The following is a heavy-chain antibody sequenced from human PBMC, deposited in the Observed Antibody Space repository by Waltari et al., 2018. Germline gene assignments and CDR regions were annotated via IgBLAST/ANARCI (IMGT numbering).Heavy chain of an antibody. Sequence: QLQLQESGSGLVKPSQTLSLTCAVSGGSISSGGYSWSWIRQPPGKGLEWIGYIYHSGSTYYNPSLKSRVTISVDRSKNQFSLKLSSVTAADTAVYYCARATIDDFWSGSGGYYMDVWGKGTTVTVSS. CDR2: IYHSGST. D-gene: IGHD3-3*01. CDR1: GGSISSGGYS. J-gene: IGHJ6*03. CDR3: ARATIDDFWSGSGGYYMDV. V-gene: IGHV4-30-2*01.